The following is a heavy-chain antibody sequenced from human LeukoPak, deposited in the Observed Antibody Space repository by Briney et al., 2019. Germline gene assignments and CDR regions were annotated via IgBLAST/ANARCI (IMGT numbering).Heavy chain of an antibody. CDR3: TWMATIFTVDY. Sequence: PGGSLRLSCVLSGLTFSDAWMSGVRQALGKGLEWVGRIRNDRITNYSAPVQGRFSISRDKSKNTFYLQMNSLRTEDTGMYFCTWMATIFTVDYWGQGTLVTVSS. D-gene: IGHD5-12*01. CDR1: GLTFSDAW. J-gene: IGHJ4*02. V-gene: IGHV3-15*01. CDR2: IRNDRIT.